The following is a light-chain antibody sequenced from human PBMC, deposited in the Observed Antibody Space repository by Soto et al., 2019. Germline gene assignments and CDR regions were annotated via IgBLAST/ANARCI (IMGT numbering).Light chain of an antibody. V-gene: IGKV3-11*01. J-gene: IGKJ5*01. CDR3: QQRYAWPPIT. CDR1: RSVRSY. Sequence: EIVLTQSPATLSLSPGERATLSCRASRSVRSYLAWYQQKPGQAPRLLIYDASNRAAGIPARFSGSGSEKDFTLTISNLDPEDFAVYYCQQRYAWPPITFGQGTRLEIK. CDR2: DAS.